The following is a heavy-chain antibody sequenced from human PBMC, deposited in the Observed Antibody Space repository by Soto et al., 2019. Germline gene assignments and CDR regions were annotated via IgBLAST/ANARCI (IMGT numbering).Heavy chain of an antibody. D-gene: IGHD6-19*01. CDR1: GGSISSYY. V-gene: IGHV4-59*01. J-gene: IGHJ4*02. CDR3: ARQGGGYSSGWYSFDY. Sequence: SETLSLTCTVSGGSISSYYWSWIRQPPGKGLEWIGYIYYSGSTNYNPSLKSRLTISVDTSKSQFSLKLSSVTAADTAVYYCARQGGGYSSGWYSFDYWGQGTPVTAPQ. CDR2: IYYSGST.